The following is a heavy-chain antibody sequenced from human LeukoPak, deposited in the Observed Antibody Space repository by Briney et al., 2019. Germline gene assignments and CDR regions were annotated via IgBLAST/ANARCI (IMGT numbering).Heavy chain of an antibody. Sequence: GGSLRLSCAASGFSFSGYDMSWVRQAPGKGLEWVSAISGSGGSTYYADSVKGRFTISRDNSKNTLYLQMNSLRAEDTAVFYCERDEGSGSYLDCWGQGTLVAVSS. CDR1: GFSFSGYD. V-gene: IGHV3-23*01. D-gene: IGHD3-10*01. CDR3: ERDEGSGSYLDC. J-gene: IGHJ4*02. CDR2: ISGSGGST.